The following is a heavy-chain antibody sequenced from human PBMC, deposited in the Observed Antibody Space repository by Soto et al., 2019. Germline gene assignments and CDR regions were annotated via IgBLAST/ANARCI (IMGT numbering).Heavy chain of an antibody. CDR3: ARGLEQQLVQDAWFDP. Sequence: SETLSLTCTVSGASITQYYWNWIRQSPGKGLEWIVSVSSTGSTVYNPSLTSRVTVSLDTSKNQFSLTLNSVTAADTAVYHCARGLEQQLVQDAWFDPWGQGTLVTVS. CDR2: VSSTGST. D-gene: IGHD6-13*01. V-gene: IGHV4-59*01. J-gene: IGHJ5*02. CDR1: GASITQYY.